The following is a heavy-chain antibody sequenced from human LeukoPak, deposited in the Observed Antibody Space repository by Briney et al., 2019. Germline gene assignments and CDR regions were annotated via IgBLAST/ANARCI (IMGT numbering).Heavy chain of an antibody. D-gene: IGHD4-17*01. J-gene: IGHJ4*02. CDR3: ARAADGDYYFDY. CDR2: IKQDGSEK. V-gene: IGHV3-7*01. Sequence: GGSLRLSCAASGFTFGRYWMTWVRQAPGKGLEWVANIKQDGSEKYYVDSVKGRFTISRDNAKNSLYLQMNSLRAEDTAVYYCARAADGDYYFDYWGQGTLVTVSS. CDR1: GFTFGRYW.